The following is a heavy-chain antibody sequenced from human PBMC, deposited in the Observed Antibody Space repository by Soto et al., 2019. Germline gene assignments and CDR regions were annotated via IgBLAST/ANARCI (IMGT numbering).Heavy chain of an antibody. V-gene: IGHV1-3*01. CDR2: INAGNGNT. D-gene: IGHD1-26*01. CDR3: ARDQLRYYYYFMDV. Sequence: ASVKVSCKASGYTFTSYAMHWVRQAPGQRLEWMGWINAGNGNTKYSQKFQSRVTITRDTSASTAYMELSSLRSEDTAVYYCARDQLRYYYYFMDVWGKGTTVTVSS. J-gene: IGHJ6*03. CDR1: GYTFTSYA.